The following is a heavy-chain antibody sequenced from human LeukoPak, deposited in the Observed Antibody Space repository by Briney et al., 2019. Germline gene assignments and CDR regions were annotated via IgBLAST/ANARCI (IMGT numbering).Heavy chain of an antibody. V-gene: IGHV4-61*01. CDR2: IYYSGSA. J-gene: IGHJ5*02. CDR3: ARAYYDILTGYYPHWFDP. D-gene: IGHD3-9*01. Sequence: PSEPLSLNSNVSKGPVSSGSSYWCSTQHPTEKRLEWIGYIYYSGSANYNPSLKSRVTISVDTSKNQFSLKLSSVTAADTAVYYCARAYYDILTGYYPHWFDPWGQGTLVTVSS. CDR1: KGPVSSGSSY.